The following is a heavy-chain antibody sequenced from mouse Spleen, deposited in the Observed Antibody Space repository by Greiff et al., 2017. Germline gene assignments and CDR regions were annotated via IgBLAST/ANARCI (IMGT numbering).Heavy chain of an antibody. CDR3: TTYHYYGYAMDY. V-gene: IGHV14-4*01. D-gene: IGHD1-2*01. Sequence: VQLQQSGAELVRPGASVKLSCTASGFNIKDDYMHWVKQRPEQGLEWIGWIDPENGDTEYASKFQGKATITADTSSNTAYLQLSSLTSEDTAVYYCTTYHYYGYAMDYWGQGTSVTVSS. CDR2: IDPENGDT. J-gene: IGHJ4*01. CDR1: GFNIKDDY.